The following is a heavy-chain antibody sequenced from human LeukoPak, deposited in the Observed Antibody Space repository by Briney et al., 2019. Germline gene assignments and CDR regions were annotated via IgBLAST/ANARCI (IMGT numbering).Heavy chain of an antibody. D-gene: IGHD1-26*01. Sequence: GGSLRLSCAASGFTFSSHGMSWVHQTPGKGLEWVSSISTSGDGTVYADSVKGRVTISRDNSKNTLYLQMNSLRAEDTAVYSCAKNLLGSGAYSWYFDLWGRGTLVTVSS. CDR3: AKNLLGSGAYSWYFDL. V-gene: IGHV3-23*01. CDR2: ISTSGDGT. CDR1: GFTFSSHG. J-gene: IGHJ2*01.